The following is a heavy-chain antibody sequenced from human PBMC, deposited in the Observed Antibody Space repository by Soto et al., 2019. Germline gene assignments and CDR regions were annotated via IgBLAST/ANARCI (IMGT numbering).Heavy chain of an antibody. Sequence: SETLSLTCTVSGGSISSYYWSWIRQPPGKGLEWIGYIYYSGSTNYNPSLKSRVTISVDTSKNQFSLKLSSVTAADTAVYYCAGDYYDSSGYSYWGQGXLVTVYS. V-gene: IGHV4-59*01. CDR1: GGSISSYY. CDR3: AGDYYDSSGYSY. J-gene: IGHJ4*02. D-gene: IGHD3-22*01. CDR2: IYYSGST.